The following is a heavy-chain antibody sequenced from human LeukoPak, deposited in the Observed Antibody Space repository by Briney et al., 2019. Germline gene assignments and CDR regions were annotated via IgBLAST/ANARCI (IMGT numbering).Heavy chain of an antibody. CDR1: GFTFSSYE. CDR3: ATLGATPDY. J-gene: IGHJ4*02. V-gene: IGHV3-48*03. CDR2: ISSSGSTI. D-gene: IGHD1-26*01. Sequence: GGPLRLSCAASGFTFSSYEVNWVRQAPGKGLEWVSYISSSGSTIYYADSVKGRFTISRDNAKNSLYLQMNSLRAEDTAVYYCATLGATPDYWGQGTLVTVSS.